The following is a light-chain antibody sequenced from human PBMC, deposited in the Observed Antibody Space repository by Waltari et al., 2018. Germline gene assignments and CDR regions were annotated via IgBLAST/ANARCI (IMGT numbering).Light chain of an antibody. Sequence: SALTQPASVSGSPGQSITISCTGTSSDVGGYNYVSWYQQHPGKAPKLMIYDVSKRPSGVSNRFSGSKSGNTASLTISGLQAEDEADYYCSSYTSSSIPWVFGGGTKLTVL. V-gene: IGLV2-14*01. CDR1: SSDVGGYNY. J-gene: IGLJ3*02. CDR2: DVS. CDR3: SSYTSSSIPWV.